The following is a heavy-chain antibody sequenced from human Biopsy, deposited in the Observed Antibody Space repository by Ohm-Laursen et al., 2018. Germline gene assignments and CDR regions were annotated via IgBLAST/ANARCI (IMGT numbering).Heavy chain of an antibody. J-gene: IGHJ4*02. Sequence: GSLRLSCAASGVTLSGYAMNWVRQAPGKGLEWVSSITGGGNYINYADSVRGRFTIPRDNSKNSVYLVMSSPRAEDTAVYFCATAAYAPPYFDLWGRGTVVTVSS. V-gene: IGHV3-21*06. CDR3: ATAAYAPPYFDL. CDR2: ITGGGNYI. CDR1: GVTLSGYA. D-gene: IGHD4-17*01.